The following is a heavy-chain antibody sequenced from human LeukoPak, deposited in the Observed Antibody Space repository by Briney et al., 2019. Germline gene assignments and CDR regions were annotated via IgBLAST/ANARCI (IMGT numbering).Heavy chain of an antibody. CDR3: ATDSSSWYHFFDY. J-gene: IGHJ4*02. CDR2: IHSGGST. D-gene: IGHD6-13*01. V-gene: IGHV3-66*01. CDR1: GFTVSSIY. Sequence: GGSLRLSCAASGFTVSSIYMSWVRRAPGKGLDWVSVIHSGGSTYYADSVKGRFTISRDNSRNTLYLQMNNLRAEDTAVYYCATDSSSWYHFFDYWGQGTLVTVSS.